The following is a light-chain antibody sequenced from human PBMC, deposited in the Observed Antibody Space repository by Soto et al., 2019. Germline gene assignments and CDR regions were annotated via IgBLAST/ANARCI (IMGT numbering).Light chain of an antibody. V-gene: IGLV2-14*01. J-gene: IGLJ1*01. CDR1: SSDVGGYHF. CDR2: EVS. Sequence: QSALTQPASVSGSPGQSITISCTGTSSDVGGYHFVSWYQQHPGRAPKLLIYEVSRRPSGVSNRFSGSKSGDTASLTISGLQAEDEADYYCYSYRGYYTRVFGTGTKVTV. CDR3: YSYRGYYTRV.